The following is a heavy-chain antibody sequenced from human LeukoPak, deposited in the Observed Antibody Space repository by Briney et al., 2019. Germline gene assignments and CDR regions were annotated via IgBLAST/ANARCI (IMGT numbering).Heavy chain of an antibody. V-gene: IGHV3-21*01. CDR1: GFTFSVYT. CDR3: ARGVVPAAWTFDY. D-gene: IGHD2-2*01. J-gene: IGHJ4*02. CDR2: ISSSGYI. Sequence: PGGSLRLSCAASGFTFSVYTMTWVRQAPGKGLEWVSSISSSGYIYYADSVKGRFTISRDNAKNSLYLLMNSLRAEDTAVYYCARGVVPAAWTFDYWGQGTLVTVSS.